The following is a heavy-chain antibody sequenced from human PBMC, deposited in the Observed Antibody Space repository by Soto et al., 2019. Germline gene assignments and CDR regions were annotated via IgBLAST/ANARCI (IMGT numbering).Heavy chain of an antibody. CDR2: ISGSGAGT. CDR1: GFPFSSFA. D-gene: IGHD5-18*01. V-gene: IGHV3-23*01. CDR3: AGPGYSSQDY. Sequence: GGSLRLSFAASGFPFSSFAWSSVRQGPGKGLEWVSAISGSGAGTDYADSVKGRFTISRENSKNTLYLQMNSLRAEDTDVYYCAGPGYSSQDYWGQGALVTVSS. J-gene: IGHJ4*02.